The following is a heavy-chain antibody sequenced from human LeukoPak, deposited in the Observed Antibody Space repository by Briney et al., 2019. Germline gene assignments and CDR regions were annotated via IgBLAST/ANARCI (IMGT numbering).Heavy chain of an antibody. Sequence: PSETLSLTCAVYGGSISGDYWGWIRQPAGKGLEWIGEINHSGRINYNPSLKSRVTISVDTSKNQFSLKLSSVTAADTAVYYCARGGIGEYDYIWGSYRYIGHHPNYFDYWGQGTLVTVSS. CDR2: INHSGRI. D-gene: IGHD3-16*02. CDR3: ARGGIGEYDYIWGSYRYIGHHPNYFDY. J-gene: IGHJ4*02. CDR1: GGSISGDY. V-gene: IGHV4-34*01.